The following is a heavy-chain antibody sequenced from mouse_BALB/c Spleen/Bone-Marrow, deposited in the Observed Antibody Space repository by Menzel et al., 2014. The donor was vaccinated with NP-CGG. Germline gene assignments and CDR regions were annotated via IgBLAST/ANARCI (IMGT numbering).Heavy chain of an antibody. D-gene: IGHD2-4*01. CDR1: GFTLSILA. CDR3: ARGYDYDFDY. CDR2: ISSGGSA. V-gene: IGHV5-6-5*01. Sequence: EVKLQESGGGLVKPGGSLKLSCAASGFTLSILAMLWVGKTQVKRWEWVESISSGGSAYYPDSVKGRLSISRDNARDILFLQMSSLRSEDTAMYYCARGYDYDFDYWGQGTTLTVSS. J-gene: IGHJ2*01.